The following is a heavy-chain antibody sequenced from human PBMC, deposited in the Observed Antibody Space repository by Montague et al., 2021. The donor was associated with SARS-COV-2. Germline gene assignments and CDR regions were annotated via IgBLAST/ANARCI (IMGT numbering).Heavy chain of an antibody. CDR2: IYYSGST. V-gene: IGHV4-39*07. CDR1: GGSISSSSYY. CDR3: AREKVYCSSTSCYESWFDP. J-gene: IGHJ5*02. Sequence: SETLSLTCTVSGGSISSSSYYWGWIRQPPGKGLEWIGSIYYSGSTYYNPSLKSRVTISVDTSKNQFSLKLSSVTAADTAVYYCAREKVYCSSTSCYESWFDPRGQGTLVTVSS. D-gene: IGHD2-2*01.